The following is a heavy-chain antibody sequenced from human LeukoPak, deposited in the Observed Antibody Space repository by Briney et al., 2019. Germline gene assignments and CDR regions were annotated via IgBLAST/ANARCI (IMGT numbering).Heavy chain of an antibody. CDR2: IKSNTDGGTT. J-gene: IGHJ4*02. CDR3: TTGYCSVTSCHRSLYFDY. V-gene: IGHV3-15*01. CDR1: AFTFSNAW. D-gene: IGHD2-2*01. Sequence: GGSLRLSCAASAFTFSNAWMSWVRQAPGKGLEWVGRIKSNTDGGTTDFAAPVKGRFTISRDDSKNTLYLQMDSLKTEDTALYYCTTGYCSVTSCHRSLYFDYWGQGTLVTVS.